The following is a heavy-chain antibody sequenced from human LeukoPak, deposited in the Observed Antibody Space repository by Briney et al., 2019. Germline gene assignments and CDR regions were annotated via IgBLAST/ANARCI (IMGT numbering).Heavy chain of an antibody. Sequence: GGSLRLSCAASGFTFSSYGMHWVRQAPGKGLEWVAFIRYDGSNKYYADSVKGRFTISRDSSKNTLYLQMNSLRAEDTAVYYCAKDRWASGSYFLGYWGQGTLVTVSS. D-gene: IGHD1-26*01. V-gene: IGHV3-30*02. J-gene: IGHJ4*02. CDR3: AKDRWASGSYFLGY. CDR2: IRYDGSNK. CDR1: GFTFSSYG.